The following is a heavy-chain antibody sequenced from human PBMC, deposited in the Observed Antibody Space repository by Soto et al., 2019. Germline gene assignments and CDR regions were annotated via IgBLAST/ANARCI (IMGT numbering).Heavy chain of an antibody. CDR1: GDTFTSYY. Sequence: SVKVSCKASGDTFTSYYMHWVRQAPGQGLEWMGIINPSGGSTSYAQKFQGRVTMTRDTSTSTVYMELSSLRSEDTAVYYCARVRRSRAYYYRYWHQATPVTLSS. J-gene: IGHJ4*02. CDR2: INPSGGST. V-gene: IGHV1-46*01. D-gene: IGHD3-22*01. CDR3: ARVRRSRAYYYRY.